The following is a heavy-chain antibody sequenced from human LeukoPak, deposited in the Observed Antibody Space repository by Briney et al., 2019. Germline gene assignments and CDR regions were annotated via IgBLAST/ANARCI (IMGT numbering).Heavy chain of an antibody. Sequence: GGSLRLSCAASGFTFSIYGIHWVRQAPGKGLEWVAVIANDAKTTYYADSVKGRFTISRDNSKNTLYLQMNSLTAEDTAIYYCAKATGTLGNWGQGTLVTVSS. D-gene: IGHD1-1*01. V-gene: IGHV3-30*18. CDR1: GFTFSIYG. J-gene: IGHJ4*02. CDR3: AKATGTLGN. CDR2: IANDAKTT.